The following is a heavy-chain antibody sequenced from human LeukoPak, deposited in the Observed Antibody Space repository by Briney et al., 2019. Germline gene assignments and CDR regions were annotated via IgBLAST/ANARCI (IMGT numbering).Heavy chain of an antibody. V-gene: IGHV5-51*01. CDR3: ARGLDRSGYDY. J-gene: IGHJ4*02. CDR1: GYSFTSYW. CDR2: IYPGDSDT. D-gene: IGHD3-3*01. Sequence: GESLQISCQGSGYSFTSYWIGWVRQLPGKGLEWMGIIYPGDSDTRYSPSFQGQVTISADKSISTAYLQWSSLKASDTAMYYCARGLDRSGYDYWGQGTLVTVSS.